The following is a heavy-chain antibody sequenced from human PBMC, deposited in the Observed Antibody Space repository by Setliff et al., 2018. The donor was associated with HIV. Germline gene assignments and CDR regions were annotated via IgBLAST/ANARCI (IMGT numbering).Heavy chain of an antibody. Sequence: PSETLSLTCTVSGGSVSSGSYYWSWIRQPPGKGLEWIGYIYYSGSTNYNPSLKGRVTISVDTSKNQSSLKLSSVTAADTAVYYCARERSGYSYGYGYYYYMDVWGKGTTVTVS. J-gene: IGHJ6*03. V-gene: IGHV4-61*01. CDR1: GGSVSSGSYY. CDR2: IYYSGST. CDR3: ARERSGYSYGYGYYYYMDV. D-gene: IGHD5-18*01.